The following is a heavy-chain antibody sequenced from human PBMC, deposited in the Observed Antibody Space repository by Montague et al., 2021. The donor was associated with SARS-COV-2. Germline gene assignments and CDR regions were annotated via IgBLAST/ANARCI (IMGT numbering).Heavy chain of an antibody. CDR2: IYYSGST. V-gene: IGHV4-39*01. CDR3: ARLVETYYYYYGMDV. CDR1: GGSISSSSYY. Sequence: SETLSLTCTVSGGSISSSSYYWGWIRQPPGKGLEWIGSIYYSGSTYYNPSLKSRVTISVDTSKNQFSLKLSSVTAADTAVYYCARLVETYYYYYGMDVWGQGTRSPSP. D-gene: IGHD4-23*01. J-gene: IGHJ6*02.